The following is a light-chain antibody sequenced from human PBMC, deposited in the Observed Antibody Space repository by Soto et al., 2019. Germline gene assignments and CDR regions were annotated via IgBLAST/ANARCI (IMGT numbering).Light chain of an antibody. CDR2: DVN. V-gene: IGLV2-14*01. CDR3: TSYTAKNTLV. J-gene: IGLJ1*01. CDR1: TSDIHDFNS. Sequence: QSVLTQPASVSGSPGQSITISCSGPTSDIHDFNSISWYRHHPGKAPRLIVYDVNKRPSGISPRFSGSKSGLTASLTISGLQGEDEADYFCTSYTAKNTLVFGTGTKFTVL.